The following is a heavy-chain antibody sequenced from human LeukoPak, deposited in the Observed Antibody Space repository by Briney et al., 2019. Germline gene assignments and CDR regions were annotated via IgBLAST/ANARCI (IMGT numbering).Heavy chain of an antibody. J-gene: IGHJ1*01. CDR1: GFTFSNYA. CDR2: ISGSGGNS. V-gene: IGHV3-23*01. Sequence: GGSLRLSCAASGFTFSNYAMSWVRQAPGKGLGWVSGISGSGGNSYYADSVKGRFTISRDNSKNMLYLQMNSLRADDTAVYYCARALSQQLIRYSQDWGQGTLVTVSS. CDR3: ARALSQQLIRYSQD. D-gene: IGHD1-1*01.